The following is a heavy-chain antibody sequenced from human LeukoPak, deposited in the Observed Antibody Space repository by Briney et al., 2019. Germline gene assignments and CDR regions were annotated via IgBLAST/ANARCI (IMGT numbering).Heavy chain of an antibody. D-gene: IGHD1-26*01. CDR2: IYSGGST. Sequence: SETLSLTCTVSGYSSSSYFWSWIRQPSGKGLQWIGRIYSGGSTNYNPSLKSRVTMTLDKSKRQVSLRLNSVTAADTAVYYCARLSSPVGPMRWGRGTLVTVSS. J-gene: IGHJ4*02. CDR3: ARLSSPVGPMR. V-gene: IGHV4-4*07. CDR1: GYSSSSYF.